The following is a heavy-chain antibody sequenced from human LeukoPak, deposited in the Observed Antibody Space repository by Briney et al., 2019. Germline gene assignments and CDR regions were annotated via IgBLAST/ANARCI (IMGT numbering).Heavy chain of an antibody. CDR2: IWYDGGNK. CDR3: ARGSGDAFDI. J-gene: IGHJ3*02. Sequence: GGSLRLSCAASGFIFSNYNMHWVRQAPGKGLEWVAVIWYDGGNKYYADSVKGRFTFSRDNSKNTLYLQMNGLRAEDTAVYYCARGSGDAFDIWGQGTMVTVSS. V-gene: IGHV3-33*01. CDR1: GFIFSNYN.